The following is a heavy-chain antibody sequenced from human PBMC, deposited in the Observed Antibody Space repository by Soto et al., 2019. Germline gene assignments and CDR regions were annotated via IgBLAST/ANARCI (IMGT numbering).Heavy chain of an antibody. CDR2: ISGSGGST. Sequence: GGSLRLSCAASGFTFSSYAMSWVRQAPGKGLEWVSAISGSGGSTYYADSVKGRFTISRDNSKNTLYLQMNRLRAEDTAVYNSAKEIAVAGTGGDYWGQGTLVTVSS. CDR1: GFTFSSYA. V-gene: IGHV3-23*01. D-gene: IGHD6-19*01. CDR3: AKEIAVAGTGGDY. J-gene: IGHJ4*02.